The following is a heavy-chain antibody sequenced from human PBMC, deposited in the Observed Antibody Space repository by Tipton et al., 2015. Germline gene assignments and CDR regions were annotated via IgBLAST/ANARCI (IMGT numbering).Heavy chain of an antibody. Sequence: QLVQSGGGVVQPGNSLRLSCTASGFTFSSYSMNWVRQAPGKGLEWVSSISSSSSYIYYADSVKGRFTISRDNAKNSLYMQMNSLRVEDTAVYYCARDWEVGVPDYGGQGPLVTVSS. CDR2: ISSSSSYI. J-gene: IGHJ4*02. V-gene: IGHV3-21*01. CDR3: ARDWEVGVPDY. CDR1: GFTFSSYS. D-gene: IGHD1-26*01.